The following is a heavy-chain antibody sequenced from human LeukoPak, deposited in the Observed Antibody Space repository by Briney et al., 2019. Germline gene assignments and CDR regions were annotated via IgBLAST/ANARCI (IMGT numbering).Heavy chain of an antibody. CDR3: ARSSSGSFDY. J-gene: IGHJ4*02. CDR2: INSDGSST. D-gene: IGHD3-22*01. CDR1: GFTFDDYA. V-gene: IGHV3-74*01. Sequence: GRSLRLSCAASGFTFDDYAMHWVRQAPGKGLVWVSRINSDGSSTSYADSVKGRFTISRDNAKNTLYLQMNSLRAEDTAVYYCARSSSGSFDYWGQGTLVTVSS.